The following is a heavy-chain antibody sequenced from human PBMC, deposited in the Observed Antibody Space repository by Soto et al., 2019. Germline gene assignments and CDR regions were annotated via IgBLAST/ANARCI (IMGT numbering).Heavy chain of an antibody. CDR3: ARGRGPTVTTGNGMDV. CDR1: GGTFSSYA. J-gene: IGHJ6*02. CDR2: IIPIFGTA. V-gene: IGHV1-69*01. Sequence: QVQLVQSGAEVKKPGSSVKVSCKASGGTFSSYAISWVRQAPGQGLEWMGGIIPIFGTANYAQKFQGRVTITADESTSTAYMELSSLRSEDTAVDYCARGRGPTVTTGNGMDVWGQGTTVTVSS. D-gene: IGHD4-17*01.